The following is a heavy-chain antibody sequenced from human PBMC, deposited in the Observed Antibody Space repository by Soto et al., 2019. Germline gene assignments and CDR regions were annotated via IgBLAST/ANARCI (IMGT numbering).Heavy chain of an antibody. CDR1: GYTFTSYG. D-gene: IGHD6-13*01. Sequence: ASVKVSCKASGYTFTSYGIHWVRQAPGQRLEWMGWINAANGDTKYSPKFQGRVTITRDTSASTAYMELSSLRSEDTAVYYCVRRHVSATGIDWFDPWGQGTLVTVS. CDR3: VRRHVSATGIDWFDP. J-gene: IGHJ5*02. CDR2: INAANGDT. V-gene: IGHV1-3*01.